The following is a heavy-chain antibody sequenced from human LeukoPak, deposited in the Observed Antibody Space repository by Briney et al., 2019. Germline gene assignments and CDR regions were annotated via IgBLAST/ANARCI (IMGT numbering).Heavy chain of an antibody. V-gene: IGHV3-21*01. CDR3: ARQQWLDGAYYFDY. J-gene: IGHJ4*02. D-gene: IGHD6-19*01. CDR1: GFTLSSSS. Sequence: GGSLRLSCAASGFTLSSSSMNWVRQAPGKGLEWVSSISSSSSYIYYADSLKGRFTISRDNAKNSLYLQMDSLRAEDTAVYYCARQQWLDGAYYFDYLGEGTLVTVSS. CDR2: ISSSSSYI.